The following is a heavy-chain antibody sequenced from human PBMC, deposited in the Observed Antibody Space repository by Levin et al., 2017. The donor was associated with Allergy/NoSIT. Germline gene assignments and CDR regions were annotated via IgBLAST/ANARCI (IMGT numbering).Heavy chain of an antibody. Sequence: RSGGSLRLSCVASGFTFDNYVMHWVRQTPGKGLEWVAGISWNSGSVAYAESVEGRFTISRDNANNSLYLQMDSLRPEDSAVYYCVKGSLIVVTAVGYFEYWGQGSLVTVSS. CDR3: VKGSLIVVTAVGYFEY. CDR1: GFTFDNYV. J-gene: IGHJ4*02. CDR2: ISWNSGSV. D-gene: IGHD2-21*02. V-gene: IGHV3-9*01.